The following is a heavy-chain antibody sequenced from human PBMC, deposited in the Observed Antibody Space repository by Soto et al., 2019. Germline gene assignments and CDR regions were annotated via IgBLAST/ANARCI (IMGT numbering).Heavy chain of an antibody. CDR3: ANIPYSWNGADAFDI. J-gene: IGHJ3*02. D-gene: IGHD1-1*01. CDR1: GFTLSSYG. V-gene: IGHV3-30*18. CDR2: ISYDGSNK. Sequence: QVQLVESGGGVVQPGRSLRLSCAASGFTLSSYGMHWVRQAPGKGLEWVAVISYDGSNKYYADSVKGRFTISRDNSKNTLYLLMNSLRAEDTAVYYCANIPYSWNGADAFDIWGQGTLVTVSS.